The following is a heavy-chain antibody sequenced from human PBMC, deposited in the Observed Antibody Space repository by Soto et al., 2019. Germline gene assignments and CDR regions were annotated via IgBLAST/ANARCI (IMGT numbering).Heavy chain of an antibody. J-gene: IGHJ4*02. V-gene: IGHV3-74*01. Sequence: GGSLRLSCAASGFIFKMYWMHWVRQSPGKGLVWISRIYNDGTYSDYADSVRGRFTISRDNVNDTLYLQMNNLRAEDSGLYYCTRGPRPISTGAGAYWGQGTQVTVSS. CDR3: TRGPRPISTGAGAY. CDR2: IYNDGTYS. D-gene: IGHD3-10*01. CDR1: GFIFKMYW.